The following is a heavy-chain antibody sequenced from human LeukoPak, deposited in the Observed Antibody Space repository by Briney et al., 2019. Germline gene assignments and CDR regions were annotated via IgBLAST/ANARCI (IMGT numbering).Heavy chain of an antibody. Sequence: PSETLSLTCTVSGGSISSYYWSWIRQPPGKGLEWIGYIYYSGSTNYKPSLKSRVTISVDTSKNQFSLKLSSVTAADTAVYYCARDGSYGSGDRFDPWGQGTLVTVSS. D-gene: IGHD3-10*01. V-gene: IGHV4-59*01. CDR1: GGSISSYY. CDR3: ARDGSYGSGDRFDP. J-gene: IGHJ5*02. CDR2: IYYSGST.